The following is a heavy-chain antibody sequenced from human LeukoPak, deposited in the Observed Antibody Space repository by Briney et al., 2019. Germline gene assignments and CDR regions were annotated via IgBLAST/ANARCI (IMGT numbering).Heavy chain of an antibody. CDR3: ARSRPTSRGYSYGPYYFDY. CDR2: INHSGST. V-gene: IGHV4-39*07. D-gene: IGHD5-18*01. J-gene: IGHJ4*02. Sequence: SETLSLTCTVSGGSISSGGYYWSWIRQPPGKGLEWIGEINHSGSTNYNPSLKSRVTISVDTSKNQFSLKLSSVTAADTAVYYCARSRPTSRGYSYGPYYFDYWGQGTLVTVSS. CDR1: GGSISSGGYY.